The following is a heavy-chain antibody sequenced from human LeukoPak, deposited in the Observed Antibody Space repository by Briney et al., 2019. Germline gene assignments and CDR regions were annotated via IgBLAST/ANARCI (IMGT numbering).Heavy chain of an antibody. V-gene: IGHV4-30-4*08. CDR2: IYYSGST. J-gene: IGHJ4*02. CDR1: DGSISSDDYY. D-gene: IGHD1/OR15-1a*01. CDR3: ARDTSRITGTGSGYFDY. Sequence: SQTLSLTCTVSDGSISSDDYYWSWIRQPPGKGLEWMGYIYYSGSTYYNPSLKSRVTISVDTSKNQFSLKLSSVTAADTAVYYCARDTSRITGTGSGYFDYWGPGNLVTVSS.